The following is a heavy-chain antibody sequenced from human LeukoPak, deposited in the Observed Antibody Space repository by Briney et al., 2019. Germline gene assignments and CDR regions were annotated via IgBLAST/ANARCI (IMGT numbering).Heavy chain of an antibody. CDR1: GYTFTSYD. CDR3: ARGPTINFWSGYWGGLYYYYYMDV. J-gene: IGHJ6*03. CDR2: MNPNSGNT. D-gene: IGHD3-3*01. Sequence: ASVKVSCKASGYTFTSYDINWVRQATGQGLEWMGWMNPNSGNTGYAQKFQGRVTMTRNTSIRTAYMELISLRSEDTAVYYCARGPTINFWSGYWGGLYYYYYMDVWGKGTTVTVSS. V-gene: IGHV1-8*01.